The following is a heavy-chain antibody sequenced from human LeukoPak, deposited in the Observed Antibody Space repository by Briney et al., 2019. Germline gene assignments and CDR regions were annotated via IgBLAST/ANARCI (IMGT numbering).Heavy chain of an antibody. D-gene: IGHD2-2*01. V-gene: IGHV4-39*01. Sequence: SETLSLTCTVSGGSISSSSYYWGWIRQPPGKGLEWIGSIYYSGSTYYNPSLKSQVTISVDTSKNQFSLKLSSVTAADTAVYYCARHSPEVVPAAILHWFDPWGQGTLVTVSS. CDR1: GGSISSSSYY. CDR2: IYYSGST. J-gene: IGHJ5*02. CDR3: ARHSPEVVPAAILHWFDP.